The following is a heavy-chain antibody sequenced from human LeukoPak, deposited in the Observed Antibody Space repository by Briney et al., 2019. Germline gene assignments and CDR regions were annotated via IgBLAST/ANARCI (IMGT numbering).Heavy chain of an antibody. CDR3: ARGRGPRYCSSTSCYGVPYYYYGMDV. CDR2: ISTFNGNT. CDR1: GYTFISYG. J-gene: IGHJ6*02. V-gene: IGHV1-18*01. Sequence: GASVKVSCKASGYTFISYGLSWVRQAPGQGLEWMGWISTFNGNTNYAQKLQGRVTMTTDTSTSTAYMELRSLRSDDTAVYYCARGRGPRYCSSTSCYGVPYYYYGMDVWGQGTTVTVSS. D-gene: IGHD2-2*01.